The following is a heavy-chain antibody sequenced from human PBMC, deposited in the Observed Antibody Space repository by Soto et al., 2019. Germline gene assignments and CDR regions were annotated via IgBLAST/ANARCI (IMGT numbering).Heavy chain of an antibody. D-gene: IGHD6-19*01. Sequence: QVQLQESGPGLVKPSDTLSLTCAVSGYSISSSNWWGWIRQPPGKGLEWIGYIYYSGSTYYNPSLKSRVTMSVDTSKNQFSLKLSSVTAVDTAVYYCARSPGYSSGWYPFRWYFDLWGRGTLVTVSS. V-gene: IGHV4-28*01. CDR3: ARSPGYSSGWYPFRWYFDL. CDR1: GYSISSSNW. CDR2: IYYSGST. J-gene: IGHJ2*01.